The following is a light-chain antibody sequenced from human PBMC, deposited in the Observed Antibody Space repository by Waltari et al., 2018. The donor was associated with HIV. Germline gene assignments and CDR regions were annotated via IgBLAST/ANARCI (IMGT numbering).Light chain of an antibody. CDR3: QAWDSSIWV. J-gene: IGLJ3*02. CDR1: KLGVQY. Sequence: SYELTQPPSVSVSPGQTASITCSGDKLGVQYSCWYQQKPGQSPVLVIYQDSKRPSGIPERFSGSNSGNTATLTISGTQAMDEADYYCQAWDSSIWVFGGGTKLTVL. V-gene: IGLV3-1*01. CDR2: QDS.